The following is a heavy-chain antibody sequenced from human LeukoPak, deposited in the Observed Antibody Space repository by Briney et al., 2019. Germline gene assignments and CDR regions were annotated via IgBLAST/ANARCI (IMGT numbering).Heavy chain of an antibody. CDR1: GFTFTSYA. J-gene: IGHJ4*02. Sequence: GGSLRLSCAASGFTFTSYAMSWVRQAPGKGLEWVSAITGSGDTTYYAASVKGRFTISRDNSKNTLYLQMNSLRAEDTAVYYCARGGVKFDYWGQGTLVTVSS. D-gene: IGHD6-25*01. CDR3: ARGGVKFDY. V-gene: IGHV3-23*01. CDR2: ITGSGDTT.